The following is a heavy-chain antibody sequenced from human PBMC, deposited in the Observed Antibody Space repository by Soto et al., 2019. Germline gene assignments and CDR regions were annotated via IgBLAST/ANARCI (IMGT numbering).Heavy chain of an antibody. CDR1: GFTFSSYA. CDR3: ARDLSSSWYTTGWGSFYYYGMDV. Sequence: QVQLVESGGGVVQPGRSLRLSCAASGFTFSSYAMHWVRQAPGKGLEWVAVISYDGSNKYYADSVKGRFTISRDNSKNTLYLQMNSLRAEDTAVYYCARDLSSSWYTTGWGSFYYYGMDVWGQGTTVTVSS. V-gene: IGHV3-30-3*01. D-gene: IGHD6-13*01. J-gene: IGHJ6*02. CDR2: ISYDGSNK.